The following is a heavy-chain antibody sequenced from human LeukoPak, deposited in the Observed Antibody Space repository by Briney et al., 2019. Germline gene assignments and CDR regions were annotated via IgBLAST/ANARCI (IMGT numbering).Heavy chain of an antibody. V-gene: IGHV3-21*01. CDR3: ARENIVVEPAASRYLDV. CDR2: ISSTGTYI. J-gene: IGHJ6*03. D-gene: IGHD2-2*01. Sequence: PGGSLRLSCAASGFILSRYTMNWVRQAPGKGLEWVSSISSTGTYIYYADSVKGRFTISRDNAKNSLYLQMNSLRAEDTAVYYCARENIVVEPAASRYLDVWGKGTTVTVSS. CDR1: GFILSRYT.